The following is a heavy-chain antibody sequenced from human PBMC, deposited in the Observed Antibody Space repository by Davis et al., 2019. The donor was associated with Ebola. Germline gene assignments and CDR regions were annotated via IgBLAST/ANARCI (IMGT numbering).Heavy chain of an antibody. D-gene: IGHD6-13*01. J-gene: IGHJ5*02. CDR1: GGSITTRGSY. V-gene: IGHV4-39*01. Sequence: MPSETLSLTCTVSGGSITTRGSYWGWVRQPPGKGLEWVGTISYLGNTYQNPSLNSRVTISVDSSKNQFSLRLNFLTAADTAVYYCVRPIRPRGEQRLVHWFDPWGQGTLVTVSA. CDR2: ISYLGNT. CDR3: VRPIRPRGEQRLVHWFDP.